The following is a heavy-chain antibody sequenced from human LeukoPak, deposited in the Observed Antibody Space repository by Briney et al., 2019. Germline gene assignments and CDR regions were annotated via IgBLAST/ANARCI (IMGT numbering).Heavy chain of an antibody. D-gene: IGHD7-27*01. J-gene: IGHJ2*01. V-gene: IGHV3-53*01. CDR2: NYSGGDI. CDR3: ARLLWGTWYFDL. Sequence: PGGSLRLSCAISGFTVSTNHMSWVRQAPGKGLEWVSVNYSGGDIYYADSVKGRFTISRDNSKNTLYLQMSSLRVEDTAVYYCARLLWGTWYFDLWGRGTLVTVSS. CDR1: GFTVSTNH.